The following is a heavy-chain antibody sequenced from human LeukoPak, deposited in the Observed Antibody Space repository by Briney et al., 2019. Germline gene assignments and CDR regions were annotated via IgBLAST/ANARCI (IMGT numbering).Heavy chain of an antibody. CDR3: AREYQLSNDAFDI. Sequence: SETLSLTCTVSGGSISSSSYYWGWIRQPPGKGLEWIGSIYYSGSTYYNPSLKSRVTISVDTSENQFSLKLSSVTAADTAVYYCAREYQLSNDAFDIWGQGTMVTVSS. J-gene: IGHJ3*02. CDR1: GGSISSSSYY. D-gene: IGHD2-2*01. V-gene: IGHV4-39*02. CDR2: IYYSGST.